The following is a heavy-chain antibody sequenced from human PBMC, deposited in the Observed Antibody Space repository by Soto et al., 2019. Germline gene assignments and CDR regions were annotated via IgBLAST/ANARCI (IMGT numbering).Heavy chain of an antibody. Sequence: EVQLVESGGGLVQPGGSLRLSCAASGFTFSSYSMNWVRQAPGKGLEWVSYISSSSSTTYYADSVKGRFTISRDNAKNSLYLQMTSLRDEDTAVYYCARGLYYYDSRGYWGYWGQGTLVTVSS. CDR1: GFTFSSYS. V-gene: IGHV3-48*02. CDR3: ARGLYYYDSRGYWGY. CDR2: ISSSSSTT. J-gene: IGHJ4*02. D-gene: IGHD3-22*01.